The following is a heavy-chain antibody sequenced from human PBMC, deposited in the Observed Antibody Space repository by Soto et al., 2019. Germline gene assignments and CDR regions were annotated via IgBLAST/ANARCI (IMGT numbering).Heavy chain of an antibody. CDR2: ISYNGSNK. CDR3: ARGYDFWSGYYYPYGMDV. V-gene: IGHV3-30-3*01. CDR1: GFTFIRYA. Sequence: GGPLRLSCAASGFTFIRYAMHWVRQAPGKGLEWVAVISYNGSNKNHADTVKGRFTISRDNSKNTLYLQMNSLRAEDTAVYYCARGYDFWSGYYYPYGMDVWGQGTTVTVSS. J-gene: IGHJ6*02. D-gene: IGHD3-3*01.